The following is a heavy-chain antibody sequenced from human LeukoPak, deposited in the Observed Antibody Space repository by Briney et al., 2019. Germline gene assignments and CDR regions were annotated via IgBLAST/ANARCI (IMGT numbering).Heavy chain of an antibody. CDR2: IRGNSETI. CDR3: AKAASSSWPSYYYGMDV. J-gene: IGHJ6*02. D-gene: IGHD6-13*01. V-gene: IGHV3-23*01. Sequence: GGSLRLSCTASGFIFSNYGMNWVRQAPGKGLEWISYIRGNSETIHYADSVKGRFTISKDNSKNTVYLQMSSLRVDDTAVYYCAKAASSSWPSYYYGMDVWGQGTTVTVSS. CDR1: GFIFSNYG.